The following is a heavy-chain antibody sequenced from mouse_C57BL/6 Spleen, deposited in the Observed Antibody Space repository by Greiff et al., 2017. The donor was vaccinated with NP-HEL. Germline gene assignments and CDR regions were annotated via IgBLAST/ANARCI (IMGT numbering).Heavy chain of an antibody. V-gene: IGHV1-50*01. CDR2: IDPSDSYT. D-gene: IGHD2-1*01. CDR3: ARCYLLWSYFDY. Sequence: VQLQQSGAELVKPGASVKLSCKASGYTFTSYWMQWVKQRPGQGLEWIGEIDPSDSYTNYNQKFKGKATLTVDTSSSTAYMQLSSLTSEDSAVYYCARCYLLWSYFDYWGQGTTLTVSS. CDR1: GYTFTSYW. J-gene: IGHJ2*01.